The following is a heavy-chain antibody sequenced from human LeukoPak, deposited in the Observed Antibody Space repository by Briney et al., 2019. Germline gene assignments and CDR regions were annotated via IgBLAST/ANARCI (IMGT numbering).Heavy chain of an antibody. J-gene: IGHJ6*03. CDR1: GFTFSSYW. Sequence: GGSLRLSCAASGFTFSSYWMHWVRQAPGKGLVWVSRINSDGSSTSYADSVKGRFTISRDNAKNSLYLQMNSLRAEDTAVYYCARAHHNWKGRPYYMDVWGKGTTVTVSS. D-gene: IGHD1-20*01. CDR2: INSDGSST. CDR3: ARAHHNWKGRPYYMDV. V-gene: IGHV3-74*01.